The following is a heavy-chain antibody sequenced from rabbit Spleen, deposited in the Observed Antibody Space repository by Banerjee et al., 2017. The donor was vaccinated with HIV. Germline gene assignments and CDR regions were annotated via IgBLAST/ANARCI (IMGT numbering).Heavy chain of an antibody. CDR3: ARDGAGGSYFAL. J-gene: IGHJ4*01. Sequence: QSLEESGGDLVQPGASLTLTCTAFGFTISSSYYMCWVRQAPGKGLEWIACIYAGYSGITYYATWAKGRFTISKTSSTTVTLQMTSLTAADTATYFCARDGAGGSYFALWGQGTLVTVS. D-gene: IGHD8-1*01. CDR2: IYAGYSGIT. V-gene: IGHV1S40*01. CDR1: GFTISSSYY.